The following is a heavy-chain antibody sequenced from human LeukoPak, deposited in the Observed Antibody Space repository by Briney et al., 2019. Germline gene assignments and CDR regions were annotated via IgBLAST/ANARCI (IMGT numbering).Heavy chain of an antibody. V-gene: IGHV4-4*02. Sequence: ASETLSLTCAVSGGSISSSNWWSWVRQPPGKGLEWIGEIYHSGSTNYDPSLKSRVTISVDKSKNQFSLKLSSVTAADTAVYYCARARYDILTGYSPSYYFDYWGQGTLVTVSS. CDR2: IYHSGST. CDR1: GGSISSSNW. D-gene: IGHD3-9*01. J-gene: IGHJ4*02. CDR3: ARARYDILTGYSPSYYFDY.